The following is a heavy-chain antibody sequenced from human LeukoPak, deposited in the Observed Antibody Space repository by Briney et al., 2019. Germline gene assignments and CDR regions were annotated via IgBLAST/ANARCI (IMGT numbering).Heavy chain of an antibody. V-gene: IGHV3-21*05. Sequence: GGSLRLSCAASGFSFSDYSMNWVRQAPGKGLEWVSYISGGSSYIYYADSVKGRFTISRDNAKNSLYLQMNSLRAEDTAVYYCARVNNWNAYYYYGMDVWGQGTTVTVSS. CDR3: ARVNNWNAYYYYGMDV. CDR1: GFSFSDYS. CDR2: ISGGSSYI. J-gene: IGHJ6*02. D-gene: IGHD1-20*01.